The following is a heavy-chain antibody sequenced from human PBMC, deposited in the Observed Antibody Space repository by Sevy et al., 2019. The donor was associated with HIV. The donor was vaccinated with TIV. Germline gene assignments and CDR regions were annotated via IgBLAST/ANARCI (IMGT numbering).Heavy chain of an antibody. CDR2: IRRKPNNYAT. CDR1: GFTFTDSA. CDR3: TCGYGRFDY. J-gene: IGHJ4*02. V-gene: IGHV3-73*01. Sequence: GGSLRLSCAASGFTFTDSAMFWVRQASGKGLEWVGRIRRKPNNYATALAASIKDRFSISRDDSKNTTYLQMNSLKVEDTAVYYCTCGYGRFDYWGLRTLVTVSS. D-gene: IGHD2-15*01.